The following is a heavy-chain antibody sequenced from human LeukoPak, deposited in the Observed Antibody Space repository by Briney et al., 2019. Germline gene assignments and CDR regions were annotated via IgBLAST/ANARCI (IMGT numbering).Heavy chain of an antibody. V-gene: IGHV3-21*01. J-gene: IGHJ4*02. CDR3: ARHVVGVGFDY. Sequence: GGSLRLSCAASGFTFSSYSMNWVRQAPGKGLEWVSSITSSSSYIYYADSVKGRFTISRDNAKKSLYLQMNSLRAEDTAVYYCARHVVGVGFDYWGQGTLVTVSS. CDR1: GFTFSSYS. D-gene: IGHD3-22*01. CDR2: ITSSSSYI.